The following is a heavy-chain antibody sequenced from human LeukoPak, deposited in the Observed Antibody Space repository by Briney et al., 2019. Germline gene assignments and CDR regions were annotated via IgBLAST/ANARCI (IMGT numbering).Heavy chain of an antibody. CDR3: ARDFPPAGTKGQFGDY. Sequence: SETLSLTCTVSGDSISTYYWSWIRQPPGKGLEWIGYIYYRVTSDYNPSLKSRVTMSVDMSTRQISLKLSSVTAADTAVYYCARDFPPAGTKGQFGDYWGQGTLVTVSS. J-gene: IGHJ4*02. CDR2: IYYRVTS. V-gene: IGHV4-59*01. D-gene: IGHD6-13*01. CDR1: GDSISTYY.